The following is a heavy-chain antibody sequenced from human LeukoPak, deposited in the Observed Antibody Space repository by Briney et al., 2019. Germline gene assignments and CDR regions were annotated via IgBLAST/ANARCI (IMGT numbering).Heavy chain of an antibody. J-gene: IGHJ4*02. D-gene: IGHD3-16*01. Sequence: ASVKVPCKASGYTFTSYGISWVRQAPGQELEWMGWISAYNGNTNYAQKLQGRVTMTTDTSTSTAYMELRSLRSDDTAVYYCARDFGGLWVVNEAYFDYWGQGTLVTVSS. CDR1: GYTFTSYG. CDR2: ISAYNGNT. CDR3: ARDFGGLWVVNEAYFDY. V-gene: IGHV1-18*01.